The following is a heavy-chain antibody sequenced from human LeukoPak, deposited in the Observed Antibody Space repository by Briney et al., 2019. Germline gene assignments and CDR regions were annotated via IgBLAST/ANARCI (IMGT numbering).Heavy chain of an antibody. CDR3: AKKAEYSSSSFDY. Sequence: GGSLRLSCAASGFTFSSYAMSWVRQAPGKGLEWVSGISGSGDNTCYADSVKGRFTISRDNSKNTLYLQMNSLRAEDTAVYYCAKKAEYSSSSFDYWGQGTLVTVSS. D-gene: IGHD6-6*01. V-gene: IGHV3-23*01. J-gene: IGHJ4*02. CDR1: GFTFSSYA. CDR2: ISGSGDNT.